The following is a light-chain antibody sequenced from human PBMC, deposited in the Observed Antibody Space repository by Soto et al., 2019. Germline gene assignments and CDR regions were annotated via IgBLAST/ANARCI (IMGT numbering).Light chain of an antibody. J-gene: IGLJ3*02. CDR3: SSYTSSSTLV. CDR2: ADN. Sequence: QSVLSQPPSASGTPGQRVTISCSGRTSNIGSNIVSWYQQLPGTAPKLVIFADNQRPSGVPDRFSGFKSGTSASLAINGLQVEDEAEYYCSSYTSSSTLVFGGGTKLTVL. V-gene: IGLV1-44*01. CDR1: TSNIGSNI.